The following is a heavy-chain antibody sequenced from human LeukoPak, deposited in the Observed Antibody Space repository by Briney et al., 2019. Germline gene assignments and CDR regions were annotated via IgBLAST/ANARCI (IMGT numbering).Heavy chain of an antibody. CDR3: ARGVRWLQLCYLDD. D-gene: IGHD5-24*01. V-gene: IGHV4-59*01. CDR2: IHSSGST. CDR1: GGSISSSY. J-gene: IGHJ4*02. Sequence: SETLSLTCTVSGGSISSSYWTWIRQPPGKGLEWIGYIHSSGSTSYNPSLKSRVTISLDKSKNQFSLRLNSVTAADTAVYYCARGVRWLQLCYLDDWGQGTLVTVSS.